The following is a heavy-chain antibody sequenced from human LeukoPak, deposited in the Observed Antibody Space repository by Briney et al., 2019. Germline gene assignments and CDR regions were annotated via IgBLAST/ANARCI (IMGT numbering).Heavy chain of an antibody. Sequence: SVKVSCKASGGTFSSYAISWVRQAPGQGLEWMGRIIPILGIANYAQKFQGRVTITADKSTSTAYMELSSLRSEDTAMYYCAITVDGSNWYYFDYWGQGTLVTVSS. D-gene: IGHD6-13*01. CDR2: IIPILGIA. CDR3: AITVDGSNWYYFDY. V-gene: IGHV1-69*04. CDR1: GGTFSSYA. J-gene: IGHJ4*02.